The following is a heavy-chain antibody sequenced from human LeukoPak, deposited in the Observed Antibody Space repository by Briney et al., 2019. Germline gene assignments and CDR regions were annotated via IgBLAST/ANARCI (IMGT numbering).Heavy chain of an antibody. D-gene: IGHD1-26*01. CDR3: ATDGGKWELLFDY. CDR1: GFNG. CDR2: MQYDESDK. V-gene: IGHV3-30*02. Sequence: GGSLRLSCAVSGFNGMHWVRQAPGKGREGVAFMQYDESDKSYADSVKGRFTISTDNSKNTLYLQMNSLRPEDTAVYSCATDGGKWELLFDYWGQGTLVTVSS. J-gene: IGHJ4*02.